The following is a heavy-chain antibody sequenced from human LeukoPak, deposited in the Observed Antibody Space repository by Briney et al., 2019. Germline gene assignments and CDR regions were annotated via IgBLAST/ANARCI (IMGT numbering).Heavy chain of an antibody. Sequence: GGSLRLSCAASGFTFSTYSMNWVRQAPGKGLEWLSYISGDSRTMDYADSVKGRFTISRDNAKNSLYLQMNSLRGEDTAVYYCARDRDWAFDYWGQGTLVTVSS. CDR1: GFTFSTYS. CDR2: ISGDSRTM. V-gene: IGHV3-48*01. CDR3: ARDRDWAFDY. D-gene: IGHD3/OR15-3a*01. J-gene: IGHJ4*02.